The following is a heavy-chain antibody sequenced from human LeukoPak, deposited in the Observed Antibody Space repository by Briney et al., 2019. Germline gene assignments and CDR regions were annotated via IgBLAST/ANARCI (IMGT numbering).Heavy chain of an antibody. CDR3: ASNYYGSGSLDY. J-gene: IGHJ4*02. Sequence: PSETLSLTCPVSGGSISSYYWSWIRQPPGKGLEWLGYIYYSGSTNYIPSLKSRVTISVDTSKNQFSLKLSSVTAADTAVYYCASNYYGSGSLDYWGQGNLVTVSS. CDR1: GGSISSYY. D-gene: IGHD3-10*01. V-gene: IGHV4-59*08. CDR2: IYYSGST.